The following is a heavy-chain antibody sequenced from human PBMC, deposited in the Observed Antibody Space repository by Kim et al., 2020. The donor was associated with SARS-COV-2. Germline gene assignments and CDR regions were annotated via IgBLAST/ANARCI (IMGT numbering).Heavy chain of an antibody. CDR3: ARVPYYYGSGSYYWFDP. V-gene: IGHV4-34*01. D-gene: IGHD3-10*01. CDR2: INHSGST. Sequence: SETLSLTCAVYGGSFSGYYWSWIRQPPGKGLEWIGEINHSGSTNYNPSLKSRVTISVDTSKNQFSLKLSSVTAADTAVYYCARVPYYYGSGSYYWFDPWGQGTLVTVSS. CDR1: GGSFSGYY. J-gene: IGHJ5*02.